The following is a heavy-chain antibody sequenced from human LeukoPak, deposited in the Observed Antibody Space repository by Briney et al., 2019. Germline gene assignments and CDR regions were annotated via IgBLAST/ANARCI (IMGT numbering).Heavy chain of an antibody. CDR1: GYTFTSYY. J-gene: IGHJ4*02. V-gene: IGHV1-46*01. CDR3: AREEHGGLYDY. D-gene: IGHD4-23*01. Sequence: ASVKVSCKASGYTFTSYYMHWVRQAPGQGLEWMGMISPNSGGTTYAQRFHGRFTVTRDTSTSSVYMELSSLTSEDTAVYYCAREEHGGLYDYWGQGTLVTVSS. CDR2: ISPNSGGT.